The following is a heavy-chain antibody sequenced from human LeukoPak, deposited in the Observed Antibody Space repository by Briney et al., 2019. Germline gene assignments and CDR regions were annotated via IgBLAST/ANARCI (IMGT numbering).Heavy chain of an antibody. Sequence: SVKVSCKASGGTFSSYAITWVPQAPGQGLEWMGRIVPIFGATHYAQNLQGRATITTEESTGTAYMELSGLRSEDTAVYFCARSYGSGSFLDYWGQGTLVTVSS. CDR3: ARSYGSGSFLDY. J-gene: IGHJ4*02. CDR2: IVPIFGAT. CDR1: GGTFSSYA. V-gene: IGHV1-69*05. D-gene: IGHD3-10*01.